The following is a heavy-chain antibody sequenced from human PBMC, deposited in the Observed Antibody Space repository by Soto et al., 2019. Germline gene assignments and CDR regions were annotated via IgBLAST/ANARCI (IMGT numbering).Heavy chain of an antibody. CDR2: IWYDGSNK. V-gene: IGHV3-33*08. D-gene: IGHD3-22*01. Sequence: GGSLRLSCAASGFTFSSYGMHWVRQAPGKGLEWVAVIWYDGSNKYYADSVKGRFTISRDNSKNTLYLQMNSLRAEDTAVYYCAISDSNYYDSSGYPRVWGQGTLVTVSS. CDR3: AISDSNYYDSSGYPRV. J-gene: IGHJ4*02. CDR1: GFTFSSYG.